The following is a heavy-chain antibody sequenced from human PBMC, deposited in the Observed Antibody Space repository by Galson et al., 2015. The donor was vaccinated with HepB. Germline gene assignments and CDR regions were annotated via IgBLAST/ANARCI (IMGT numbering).Heavy chain of an antibody. D-gene: IGHD3-3*01. CDR1: GFIFRHHA. J-gene: IGHJ5*02. V-gene: IGHV3-23*01. CDR3: VKEGSWFGGDWFDP. CDR2: INGRGSTR. Sequence: SLRLSCAGSGFIFRHHALAWIRQAPGKGLEWVSGINGRGSTRSYSDAVKGRFSISRDNFKDTVFLQMDNLRVEDTAVYYCVKEGSWFGGDWFDPWGQGALVTVS.